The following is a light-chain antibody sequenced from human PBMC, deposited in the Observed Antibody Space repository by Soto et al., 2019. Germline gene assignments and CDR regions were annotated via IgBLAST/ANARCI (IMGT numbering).Light chain of an antibody. Sequence: EIVLTQSPGTLSLSPGERATLSCRASQSITSNYLAWYQQKPGQAPRLLIYLASNRAAGIPDRFSGSGSGADFTLTINTLEPADFAVYLCLTYRSSTWTFGQGTKVDIK. V-gene: IGKV3-20*01. CDR1: QSITSNY. J-gene: IGKJ1*01. CDR2: LAS. CDR3: LTYRSSTWT.